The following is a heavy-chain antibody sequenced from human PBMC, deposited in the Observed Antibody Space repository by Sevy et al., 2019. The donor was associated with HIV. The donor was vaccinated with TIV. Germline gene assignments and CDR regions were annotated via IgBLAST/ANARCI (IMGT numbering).Heavy chain of an antibody. D-gene: IGHD5-18*01. CDR1: GYTFTGQY. Sequence: ASVKVSCKASGYTFTGQYIHWVRQAPGQGLEWMGWINPNSGNTNYAQEFQGRVTMTRETSIRTAYMELSGLKSDDTAVYYCSRDLRLRGYSYGCFDYWGQGTLVTVSS. CDR2: INPNSGNT. V-gene: IGHV1-2*02. CDR3: SRDLRLRGYSYGCFDY. J-gene: IGHJ4*02.